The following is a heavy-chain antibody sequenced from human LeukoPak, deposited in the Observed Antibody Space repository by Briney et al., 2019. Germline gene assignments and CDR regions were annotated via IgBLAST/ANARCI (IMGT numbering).Heavy chain of an antibody. D-gene: IGHD1-14*01. Sequence: GGSLRLSCAASGFTFSSYWMSWVRQAPGQGLEWVANIKEDGTLAYYADSVRGRFSISRDNTRNSLFLQMNGLRAEDTAVYFCVRDGYNQNRFDFWGQGPLIPVSS. CDR3: VRDGYNQNRFDF. J-gene: IGHJ4*02. CDR1: GFTFSSYW. V-gene: IGHV3-7*03. CDR2: IKEDGTLA.